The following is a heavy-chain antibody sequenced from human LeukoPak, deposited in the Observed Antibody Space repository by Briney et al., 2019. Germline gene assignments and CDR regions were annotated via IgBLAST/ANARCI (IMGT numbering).Heavy chain of an antibody. CDR3: VRGSLSYMDV. V-gene: IGHV3-74*01. J-gene: IGHJ6*03. CDR1: GFTFSSYW. Sequence: GGSLRLSCAASGFTFSSYWMHWVRQAPGKGLVWVSRINTDGSSTSYADSVTGRFTISRDNAKNTLYLQMNSLRAEDTAVYYCVRGSLSYMDVWGKGTTVTVSS. D-gene: IGHD1-26*01. CDR2: INTDGSST.